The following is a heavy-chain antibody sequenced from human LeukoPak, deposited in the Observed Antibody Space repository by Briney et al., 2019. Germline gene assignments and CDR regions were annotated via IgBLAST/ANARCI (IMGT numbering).Heavy chain of an antibody. J-gene: IGHJ3*02. D-gene: IGHD3-10*01. CDR2: IWYDGSNK. V-gene: IGHV3-33*01. CDR1: GFTFSSYG. Sequence: PGGSLRLSCAASGFTFSSYGMQWVRQAPGKGLEWVAVIWYDGSNKYYADSVKGRFTISRDNSKNTLYLQMNSLRAEDTAVYYCARDRGVFMVRGLEAFDIWGQGTMVTVSS. CDR3: ARDRGVFMVRGLEAFDI.